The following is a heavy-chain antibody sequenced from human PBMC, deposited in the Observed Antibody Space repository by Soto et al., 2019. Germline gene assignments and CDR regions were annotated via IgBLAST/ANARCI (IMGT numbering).Heavy chain of an antibody. CDR1: GFTFGVHY. Sequence: GGSLRLSCVASGFTFGVHYMSWIRQAPGKGPEWISYISDSGTTTNYASSVTGRFTISRDNAKNSLYLQMDSLSAEDTAVYYCARDRQPSTYVGLNVWGPGTTVTVSS. D-gene: IGHD3-16*01. V-gene: IGHV3-11*01. CDR3: ARDRQPSTYVGLNV. CDR2: ISDSGTTT. J-gene: IGHJ6*02.